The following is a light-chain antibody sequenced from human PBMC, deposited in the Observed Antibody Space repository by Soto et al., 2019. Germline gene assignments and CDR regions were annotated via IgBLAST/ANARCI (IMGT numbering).Light chain of an antibody. CDR3: SSYTSISTYV. CDR1: SSDVGGYNY. Sequence: QSVLTQPASVSGSPGQSVTISCTGTSSDVGGYNYVSWYQHHPGKAPKLIIYEVSNRPSGVSNRFSGSKSGNTASLTISGLQAEDEADYYCSSYTSISTYVFGTGTKGTVL. J-gene: IGLJ1*01. V-gene: IGLV2-14*01. CDR2: EVS.